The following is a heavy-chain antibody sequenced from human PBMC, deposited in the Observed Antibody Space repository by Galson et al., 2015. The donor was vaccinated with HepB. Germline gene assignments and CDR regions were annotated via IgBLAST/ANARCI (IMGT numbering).Heavy chain of an antibody. J-gene: IGHJ6*02. Sequence: SLRLSCAASGFTFSGYAMSWVRQAPGKGLEWVSLISGSSGTTYYAESVKGRFTMSTDASTNTLYLQMKNLRAEDTAIYYCAKAPHYCGGGVCYPTYDYYGMDVWGQGTTVTVSS. CDR3: AKAPHYCGGGVCYPTYDYYGMDV. CDR2: ISGSSGTT. CDR1: GFTFSGYA. V-gene: IGHV3-23*01. D-gene: IGHD2-8*02.